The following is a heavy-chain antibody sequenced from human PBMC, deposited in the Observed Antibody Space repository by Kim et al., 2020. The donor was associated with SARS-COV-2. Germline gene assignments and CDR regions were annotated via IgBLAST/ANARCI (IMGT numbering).Heavy chain of an antibody. CDR3: ARDNPGVALRQHYDILTGYLGD. CDR2: INPNSGGT. Sequence: ASVKVSCKASGYTFTGYYMHWVRQAPGQGLEWMGWINPNSGGTNYAQKFQGRVTMTRDTSISTAYMELSRLRSDDTAVYYCARDNPGVALRQHYDILTGYLGDWGQGTLDTVSS. J-gene: IGHJ4*02. CDR1: GYTFTGYY. D-gene: IGHD3-9*01. V-gene: IGHV1-2*02.